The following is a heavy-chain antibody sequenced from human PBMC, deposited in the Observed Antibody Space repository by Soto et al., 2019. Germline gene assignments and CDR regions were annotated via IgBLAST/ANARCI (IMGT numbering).Heavy chain of an antibody. J-gene: IGHJ4*02. CDR2: ISYEGSNK. CDR3: AKDDGYSSGCLDY. V-gene: IGHV3-30*18. Sequence: QVQLVESGGGVVQPGRSLRLSCAASGFTFSSYGMHWVRQAPGKGLEWVAVISYEGSNKYYADSVKGRFTISRDNSKNTLYLQMNSLRAEDTAVYYCAKDDGYSSGCLDYWGQGTLVTVSS. CDR1: GFTFSSYG. D-gene: IGHD6-19*01.